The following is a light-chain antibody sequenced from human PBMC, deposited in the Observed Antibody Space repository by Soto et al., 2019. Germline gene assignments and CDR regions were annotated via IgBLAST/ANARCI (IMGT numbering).Light chain of an antibody. J-gene: IGKJ4*01. Sequence: EIVLTQYPGTMSLSPGERATLSCRASQSVPRSYIAWYQQKPGLAPRLLIYGASSRATGIPDRFSGSGSGTDFTLTISRLEPEDFAVYSCQQYSSSPLTFGGGTKVEIK. CDR3: QQYSSSPLT. V-gene: IGKV3-20*01. CDR2: GAS. CDR1: QSVPRSY.